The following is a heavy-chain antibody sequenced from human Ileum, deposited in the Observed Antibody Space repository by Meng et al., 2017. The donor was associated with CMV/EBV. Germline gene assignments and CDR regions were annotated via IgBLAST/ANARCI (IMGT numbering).Heavy chain of an antibody. CDR3: AKGRSNWVLIDAFDI. CDR2: ISGSGGIT. CDR1: GFTFSSYA. J-gene: IGHJ3*02. Sequence: SGFTFSSYAMSWVRQAPVKGLEWVSAISGSGGITYYADSVKGRFTISRDNSKNTLYLQMNSLRAEDTAVYYCAKGRSNWVLIDAFDIWGQGTMVTVSS. V-gene: IGHV3-23*01. D-gene: IGHD7-27*01.